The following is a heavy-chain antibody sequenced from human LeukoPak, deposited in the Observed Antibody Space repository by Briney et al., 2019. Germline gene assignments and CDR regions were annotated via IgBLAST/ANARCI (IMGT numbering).Heavy chain of an antibody. J-gene: IGHJ4*02. CDR3: VRAPGYSYGTGGYYFDY. Sequence: SETLSLTCTVSGGSISSYYWSWIRQPPGKGLEWIGNIYYSGSTNYNPSLKSRVTISLDTSKKQFSLKLSSVTAADTAVYYCVRAPGYSYGTGGYYFDYWGQGTLVTVSS. V-gene: IGHV4-59*01. D-gene: IGHD5-18*01. CDR1: GGSISSYY. CDR2: IYYSGST.